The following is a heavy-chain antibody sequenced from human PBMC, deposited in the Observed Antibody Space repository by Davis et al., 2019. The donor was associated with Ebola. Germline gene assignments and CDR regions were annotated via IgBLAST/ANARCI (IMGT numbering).Heavy chain of an antibody. J-gene: IGHJ5*02. CDR2: IYPGDSDT. Sequence: KVSCKGSGYSFTSYWIGWVRQMPGKGLEWMGIIYPGDSDTRYSPSFQGQVTISADKSISTAYLQWSSLKASDTAMYYCARHSGNDILTGPWFDPWGQGTLVTVSS. D-gene: IGHD3-9*01. V-gene: IGHV5-51*01. CDR1: GYSFTSYW. CDR3: ARHSGNDILTGPWFDP.